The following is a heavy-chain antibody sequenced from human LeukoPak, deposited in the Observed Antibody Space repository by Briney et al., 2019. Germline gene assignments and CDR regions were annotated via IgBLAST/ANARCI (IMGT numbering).Heavy chain of an antibody. CDR1: GFTFSDYY. CDR2: ISGSSKYI. J-gene: IGHJ4*02. V-gene: IGHV3-11*06. Sequence: GGSLRLSCAASGFTFSDYYMSWIRQAPGKGLEWVSYISGSSKYINYADSVKGRFTISRDNAKNSLYLQMNSLRAEDTAVYYCARGNRPPDYWGQRTLVTVSS. CDR3: ARGNRPPDY.